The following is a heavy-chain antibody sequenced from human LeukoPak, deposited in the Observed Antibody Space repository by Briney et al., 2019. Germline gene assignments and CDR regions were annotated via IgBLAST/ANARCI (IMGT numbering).Heavy chain of an antibody. Sequence: GGSLRLSCTASGFAFGDYAMYWIRQAPGKGLEWVGFMRSKAYGETADYASSGKGRLTIARDDCKAIAYLQLDSLKTEATAVYHCTRDRGAYNLYDYWGQGTLVTVSS. D-gene: IGHD1-1*01. CDR3: TRDRGAYNLYDY. V-gene: IGHV3-49*03. CDR1: GFAFGDYA. CDR2: MRSKAYGETA. J-gene: IGHJ4*02.